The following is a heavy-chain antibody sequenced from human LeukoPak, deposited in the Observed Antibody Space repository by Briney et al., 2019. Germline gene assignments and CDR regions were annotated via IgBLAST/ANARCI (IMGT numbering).Heavy chain of an antibody. V-gene: IGHV4-59*01. CDR2: IYYSGST. J-gene: IGHJ6*02. CDR3: ARVSGGDYYYYGMDV. CDR1: SGSISSYY. Sequence: PSETLSLTCTVSSGSISSYYWSWIRQPPGKGLEWIGYIYYSGSTNYNPSLKSRVTISVDTSKNQFSLKLSSVTAADTAVYYCARVSGGDYYYYGMDVWGQGTTVTVSS.